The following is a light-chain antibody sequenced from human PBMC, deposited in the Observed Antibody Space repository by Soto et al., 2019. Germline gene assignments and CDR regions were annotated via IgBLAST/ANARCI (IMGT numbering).Light chain of an antibody. V-gene: IGLV1-47*01. CDR2: RNS. Sequence: QPVLTQPPSVSGVPGQRGTISCTGSSSNIGAGYDVYWYQHLPGTAPKLVIYRNSQRPSGVPDRFSGSKSGTSASLAISGLQSEDEADYYCAGWDDSLSGYVFGPGTKVTVL. J-gene: IGLJ1*01. CDR1: SSNIGAGYD. CDR3: AGWDDSLSGYV.